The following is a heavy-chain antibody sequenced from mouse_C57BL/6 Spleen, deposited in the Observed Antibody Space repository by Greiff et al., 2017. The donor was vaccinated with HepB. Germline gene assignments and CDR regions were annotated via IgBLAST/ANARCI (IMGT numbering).Heavy chain of an antibody. D-gene: IGHD1-1*01. CDR1: GYSITSGYY. CDR3: ARVGYYGSSFYFDY. V-gene: IGHV3-6*01. J-gene: IGHJ2*01. CDR2: ISYDGSN. Sequence: EVKLQESGPGLVKPSQSLSLTCSVPGYSITSGYYWNWIRQFPGNKLEWMGYISYDGSNNYNPSLKNRISITRDTSKNQFFLKLNSVTTEDTATYYCARVGYYGSSFYFDYWGQGTTLTVSS.